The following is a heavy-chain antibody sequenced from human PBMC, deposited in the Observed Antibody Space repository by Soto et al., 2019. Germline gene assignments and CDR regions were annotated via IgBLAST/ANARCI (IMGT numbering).Heavy chain of an antibody. CDR3: ARDTGDGTFDF. CDR2: INAGYGNT. J-gene: IGHJ4*02. V-gene: IGHV1-3*01. D-gene: IGHD7-27*01. CDR1: GYTFSSYA. Sequence: ASVKVSCKASGYTFSSYAMHWVRQAPGQRLEWMGWINAGYGNTKSSQKFQDRVTIPRDTSASTAYMELTSLRSEDTAVYYCARDTGDGTFDFWGQGTLVTVSS.